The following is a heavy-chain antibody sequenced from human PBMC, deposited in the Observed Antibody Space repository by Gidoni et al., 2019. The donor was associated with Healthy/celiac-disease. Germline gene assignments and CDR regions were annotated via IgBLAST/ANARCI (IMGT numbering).Heavy chain of an antibody. CDR2: IIPVFGTA. J-gene: IGHJ5*02. V-gene: IGHV1-69*01. CDR3: ARVQDYYDSSGYSNWFDP. Sequence: QVQLVQSGAEVKKPGSSVKVSCKASGGTFSSAAISWVRQAPGQGLEWMGGIIPVFGTANYAQKFQGRVTITADESTSTAYMELSSLRSEDTAVYYCARVQDYYDSSGYSNWFDPWGQGTLVTVSS. CDR1: GGTFSSAA. D-gene: IGHD3-22*01.